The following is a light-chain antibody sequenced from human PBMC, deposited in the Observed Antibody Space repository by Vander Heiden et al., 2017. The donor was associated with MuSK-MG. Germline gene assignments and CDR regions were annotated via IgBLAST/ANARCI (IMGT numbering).Light chain of an antibody. J-gene: IGKJ1*01. CDR2: AAS. CDR3: QQSDERWT. CDR1: QSISNF. Sequence: DIQMTQSPSSLSASVGDRVTITCRASQSISNFLNWYQVKPGTAPKLLIYAASSLQGGVPPRFSGSGSGTDFTLTISSLQPEDFATYYCQQSDERWTFGQGTKVEVK. V-gene: IGKV1-39*01.